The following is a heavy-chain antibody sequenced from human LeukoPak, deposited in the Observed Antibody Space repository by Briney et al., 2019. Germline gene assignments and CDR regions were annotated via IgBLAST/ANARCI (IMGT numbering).Heavy chain of an antibody. V-gene: IGHV3-21*05. Sequence: PGGSLRLSCAASGFTFSSYWMHWARQAPGKGLEWVSYISSSSSYTNYADSVKGRFTISRDNAKNSLYLQMNSLRAEDTAVYYCARGSRVWFGELLFDYWGQGTLVTVSS. CDR2: ISSSSSYT. CDR1: GFTFSSYW. CDR3: ARGSRVWFGELLFDY. J-gene: IGHJ4*02. D-gene: IGHD3-10*01.